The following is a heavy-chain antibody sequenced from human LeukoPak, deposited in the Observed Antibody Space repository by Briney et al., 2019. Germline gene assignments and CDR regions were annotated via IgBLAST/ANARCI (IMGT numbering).Heavy chain of an antibody. J-gene: IGHJ5*02. CDR3: ARDYGGAFRGWFDP. CDR1: GFIVSSNY. CDR2: MYSSGTT. V-gene: IGHV3-66*03. Sequence: PGGSLRLSCAASGFIVSSNYMAWVRQAPGKGLEWVSVMYSSGTTYYADSVKGRFTISRDNLKNTLYLQMNSLTAEDTAVYYCARDYGGAFRGWFDPWGQGTLVTVSS. D-gene: IGHD2-21*01.